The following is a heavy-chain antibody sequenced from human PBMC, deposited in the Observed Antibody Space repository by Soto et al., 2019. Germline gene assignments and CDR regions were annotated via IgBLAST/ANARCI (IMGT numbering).Heavy chain of an antibody. CDR3: AKVRRTYQLLWNDAFDI. V-gene: IGHV3-23*01. Sequence: GGSLRLSCAASGFTFSSYAMSWVRQAPGKGLEWVSAISGSGGSTYYADSVKGRFTISRDNSKNTLYLQMNSLRAEDTAVYYCAKVRRTYQLLWNDAFDIWGQGTMVTVSS. CDR1: GFTFSSYA. J-gene: IGHJ3*02. D-gene: IGHD2-2*01. CDR2: ISGSGGST.